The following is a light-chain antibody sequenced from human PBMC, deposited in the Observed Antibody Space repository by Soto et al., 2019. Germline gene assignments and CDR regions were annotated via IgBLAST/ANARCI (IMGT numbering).Light chain of an antibody. CDR2: AAS. V-gene: IGKV3-20*01. CDR3: QQYGRSPIT. CDR1: QSVSSSH. J-gene: IGKJ5*01. Sequence: ENFLTQSPGTLFLSPGEKATLFRRASQSVSSSHLAWYQHKPGQAPRLLIYAASSRATGSPDRFSGGGSGTDFTLTISRLEPEDFAVYYCQQYGRSPITCGLGTRLEIK.